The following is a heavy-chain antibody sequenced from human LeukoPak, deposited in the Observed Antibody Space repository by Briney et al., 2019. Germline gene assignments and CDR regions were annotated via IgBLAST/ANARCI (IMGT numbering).Heavy chain of an antibody. CDR3: ARVWGGHNLGAFDI. D-gene: IGHD5-24*01. J-gene: IGHJ3*02. CDR1: GFTFSSYD. V-gene: IGHV3-13*01. CDR2: IDTAGDT. Sequence: GGSLRLSCAASGFTFSSYDMHWVRQPTGKGLEWVSAIDTAGDTYYPGSVKGRFTISRENAENSLYLQMNSLRAEDTAVYHCARVWGGHNLGAFDIWGQGTLVTVSS.